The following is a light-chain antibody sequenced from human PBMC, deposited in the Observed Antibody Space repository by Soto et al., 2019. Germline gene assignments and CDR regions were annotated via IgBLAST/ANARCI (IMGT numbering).Light chain of an antibody. V-gene: IGLV1-44*01. Sequence: QSVLTQPPSASGTPGQRVTISCSGSTSNIGTNTVNWYQQLPGTAPKLLIYSNSQRPSGVPDRFSGSKSGTSASLAISGLQSDDESDYYCAVWDDSLNGPVFGGGTKVTVL. CDR3: AVWDDSLNGPV. CDR1: TSNIGTNT. CDR2: SNS. J-gene: IGLJ2*01.